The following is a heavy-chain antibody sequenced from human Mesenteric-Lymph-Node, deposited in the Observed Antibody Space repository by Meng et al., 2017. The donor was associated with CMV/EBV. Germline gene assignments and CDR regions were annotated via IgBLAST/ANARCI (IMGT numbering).Heavy chain of an antibody. CDR3: ARFRAAAGDY. J-gene: IGHJ4*02. D-gene: IGHD6-13*01. Sequence: SCKASGYSFTSYWIGWVRLMPGRGLEWLGIIYPGDSDTRYSPSFQGQVTISADKSISTAYLQWFSLKASDTAVYYCARFRAAAGDYWGQGTLVTVSS. CDR2: IYPGDSDT. CDR1: GYSFTSYW. V-gene: IGHV5-51*01.